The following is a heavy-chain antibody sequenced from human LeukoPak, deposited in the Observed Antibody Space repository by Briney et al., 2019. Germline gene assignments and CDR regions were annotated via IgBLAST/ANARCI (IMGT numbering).Heavy chain of an antibody. D-gene: IGHD3-22*01. CDR2: INHSGST. Sequence: SETLSLTCAVYGGSFSGYYWSWIRQPPGKGLEWIGEINHSGSTNYNPSLKSRVTISVDTSKNQFSLKLSSVTAADTAVYYCARSDTYYYDSGGYSHFDYWGQGTLVTVSS. CDR1: GGSFSGYY. CDR3: ARSDTYYYDSGGYSHFDY. V-gene: IGHV4-34*01. J-gene: IGHJ4*02.